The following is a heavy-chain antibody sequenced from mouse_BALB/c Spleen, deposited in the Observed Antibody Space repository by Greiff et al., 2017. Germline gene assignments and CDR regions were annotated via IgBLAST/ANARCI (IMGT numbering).Heavy chain of an antibody. V-gene: IGHV5-6-3*01. CDR1: GFTFSSYG. J-gene: IGHJ2*01. Sequence: EVQRVESGGGLVQPGGSLKLSCAASGFTFSSYGMSWVRQTPDKRLELVATINSNGGSTYYPDSVKGRFTISRDNAKNTLYLQMSSLKSEDTAMYYCAKNYYGSPFDYWGQGTTLTVSS. CDR2: INSNGGST. CDR3: AKNYYGSPFDY. D-gene: IGHD1-2*01.